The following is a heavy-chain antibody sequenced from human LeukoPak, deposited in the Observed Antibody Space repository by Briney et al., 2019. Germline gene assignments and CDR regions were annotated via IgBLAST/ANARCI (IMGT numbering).Heavy chain of an antibody. V-gene: IGHV4-34*01. Sequence: SETLSLTCAVYGGSFSGYYWSWIRQPPGKGLEWIGEINHSGSTNYNPSLKSRVTISVDTSKNQFSLKLSSVTAADTAVYYCASRGITIFGVANWFDPWGQGTLVTVSS. CDR1: GGSFSGYY. CDR2: INHSGST. J-gene: IGHJ5*02. D-gene: IGHD3-3*01. CDR3: ASRGITIFGVANWFDP.